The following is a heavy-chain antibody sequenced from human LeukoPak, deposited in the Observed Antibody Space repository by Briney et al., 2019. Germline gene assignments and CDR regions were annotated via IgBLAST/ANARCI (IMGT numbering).Heavy chain of an antibody. D-gene: IGHD6-19*01. CDR3: AKVTSLSSGWFDY. CDR1: GFTFSSYV. J-gene: IGHJ4*02. Sequence: GGSLRLSCAASGFTFSSYVMTWVRQAPGKGLEWVSAISGSGGSTFYADPVKGRFTISRDNSKATLYLQMNSLRAEDTAIYYCAKVTSLSSGWFDYWGQGTLVTVSS. V-gene: IGHV3-23*01. CDR2: ISGSGGST.